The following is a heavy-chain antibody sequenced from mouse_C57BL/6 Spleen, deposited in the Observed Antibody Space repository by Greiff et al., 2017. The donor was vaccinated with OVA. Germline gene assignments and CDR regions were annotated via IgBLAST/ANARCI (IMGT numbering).Heavy chain of an antibody. CDR3: ARSRYDDEGVDY. CDR2: IYPGDGDT. J-gene: IGHJ2*01. Sequence: QVQLQQSGAELVKPGASVKISCKASGYAFSSYWMNWVKQRPGKGLEWIGQIYPGDGDTNYNGKFKGKATLTADKSSSTAYMQLSSLTSEDSAVYFCARSRYDDEGVDYWGQGTTLTVSS. CDR1: GYAFSSYW. D-gene: IGHD2-4*01. V-gene: IGHV1-80*01.